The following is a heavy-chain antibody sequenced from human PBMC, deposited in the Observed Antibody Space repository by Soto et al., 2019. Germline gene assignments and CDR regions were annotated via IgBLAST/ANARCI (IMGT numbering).Heavy chain of an antibody. J-gene: IGHJ4*02. V-gene: IGHV3-23*01. CDR2: ITGSGGTT. CDR3: AKELTGGQFNY. D-gene: IGHD2-8*02. Sequence: EVQLLESGGGLVQPGGSLRLSCAASGFTFSSYAMSWVRQAPGKGLEWVSAITGSGGTTFYADSVKGRFTISRDNSKNTLYLQMNSLRADDTAVYYCAKELTGGQFNYWGQGTLVTVSS. CDR1: GFTFSSYA.